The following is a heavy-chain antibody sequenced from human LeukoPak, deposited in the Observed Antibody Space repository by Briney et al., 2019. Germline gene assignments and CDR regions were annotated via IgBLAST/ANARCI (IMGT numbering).Heavy chain of an antibody. J-gene: IGHJ4*02. Sequence: GGSLRLSCAASGFTFSDYYTGWIRQAPGQGLQWISYISGSGLSAYYADSVKGRFIISRDNAKNSLYLYMNILRAEDTAVYYRVISLNTVIISPYYFDSWGQGTLVTVSS. CDR2: ISGSGLSA. CDR3: VISLNTVIISPYYFDS. CDR1: GFTFSDYY. D-gene: IGHD3-10*01. V-gene: IGHV3-11*04.